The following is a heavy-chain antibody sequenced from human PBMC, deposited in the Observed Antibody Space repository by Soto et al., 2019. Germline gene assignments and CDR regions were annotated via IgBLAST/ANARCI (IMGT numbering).Heavy chain of an antibody. CDR3: ARGRDYYGSGSYYFPLGYYYGMDV. D-gene: IGHD3-10*01. V-gene: IGHV4-34*01. J-gene: IGHJ6*02. CDR2: INHSGST. Sequence: SETLSLTCAVYGGSFSGYYWSWIRQPPGKGLEWIGEINHSGSTNYNPSLKSRVTISVDTSKNQFSLKLSSVTAADTAVYYCARGRDYYGSGSYYFPLGYYYGMDVWGQGTTVTVSS. CDR1: GGSFSGYY.